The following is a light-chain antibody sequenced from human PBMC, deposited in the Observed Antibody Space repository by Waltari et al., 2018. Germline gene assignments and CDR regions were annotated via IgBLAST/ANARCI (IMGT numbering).Light chain of an antibody. CDR1: SSDVGSYNL. V-gene: IGLV2-23*02. CDR2: EVR. CDR3: CSYAGSDTFVV. J-gene: IGLJ2*01. Sequence: QSALTQPASVSGSPGQSITISCTGTSSDVGSYNLVSWYQQHPDKAPKLMIYEVRNRPPGVSDRFSGSKSGNTASLTISGLQAEDEADYCCCSYAGSDTFVVLGGGTKLTVL.